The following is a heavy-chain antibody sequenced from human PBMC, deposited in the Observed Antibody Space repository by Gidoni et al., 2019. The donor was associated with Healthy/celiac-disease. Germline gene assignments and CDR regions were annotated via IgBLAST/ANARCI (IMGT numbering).Heavy chain of an antibody. CDR1: DYSITSGYY. V-gene: IGHV4-38-2*01. J-gene: IGHJ4*02. CDR3: ARACSGDSCYDDY. D-gene: IGHD2-15*01. Sequence: QVQLQESGPGLVKPSETLSLTCAVSDYSITSGYYWGWIRQPPGKGLEWIGSIYHSGSTYSNPSLKSRVTISVDTSKNQFSLKLSSVTAADTAVYYCARACSGDSCYDDYWGQRTLVTVSS. CDR2: IYHSGST.